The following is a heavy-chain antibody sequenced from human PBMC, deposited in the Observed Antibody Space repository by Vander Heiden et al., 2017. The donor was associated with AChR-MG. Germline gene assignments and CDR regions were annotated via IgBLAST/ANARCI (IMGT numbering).Heavy chain of an antibody. Sequence: QVQLQESGPGLVKPSETLSLTCTVPGGSISSYYWSWIRQPAGKGLEWIGRIYTSGSTNYNPSLKSRVTMSVDTSKNQFSLKLSSVTAADTAVYYCARDRIAAAGVRFDPWGQGTLVTVSS. CDR2: IYTSGST. J-gene: IGHJ5*02. CDR3: ARDRIAAAGVRFDP. CDR1: GGSISSYY. D-gene: IGHD6-13*01. V-gene: IGHV4-4*07.